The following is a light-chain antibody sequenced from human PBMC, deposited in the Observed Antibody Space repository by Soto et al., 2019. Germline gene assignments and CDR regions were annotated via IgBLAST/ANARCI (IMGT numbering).Light chain of an antibody. CDR2: DAS. J-gene: IGKJ4*01. CDR3: QQYDNLPLA. CDR1: QDISNY. Sequence: DIQMTQSPSSLSASVGDRVTITCQASQDISNYFNWYQQKPGKAPKLLIYDASTLEIGVPSRFSGSGSGTDFTFTISSLQPEDIATYYCQQYDNLPLAFGGGTKVEIK. V-gene: IGKV1-33*01.